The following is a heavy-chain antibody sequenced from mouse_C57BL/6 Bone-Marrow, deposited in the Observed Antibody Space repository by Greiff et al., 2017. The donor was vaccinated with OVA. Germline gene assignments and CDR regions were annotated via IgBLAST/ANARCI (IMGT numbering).Heavy chain of an antibody. Sequence: VQLQQSGPVLVKPGASVKMSCKASGYTFTDYYMNWVKQSHGKSLEWIGVINPYNGGTSYNQKFKGKATLTVDKSSSTAYMELNSLTSEDSAVYYCGATDSSGYGPHYYAMDYWGQGTSVTVSS. J-gene: IGHJ4*01. CDR1: GYTFTDYY. CDR3: GATDSSGYGPHYYAMDY. D-gene: IGHD3-2*02. V-gene: IGHV1-19*01. CDR2: INPYNGGT.